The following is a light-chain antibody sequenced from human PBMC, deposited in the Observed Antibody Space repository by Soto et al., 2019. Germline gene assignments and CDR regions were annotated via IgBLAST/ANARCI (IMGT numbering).Light chain of an antibody. Sequence: QSALTQPRSVSGSPGQSVTISCAGTSSDVGGYNYVSWFQQHPGRAPKVVIFDVTKRPSGVPDRFSGSKSGNTASLTITGLRVEDEGIYYCQAFDNSLSASGVFGGGTKVTVL. CDR1: SSDVGGYNY. V-gene: IGLV2-11*01. CDR3: QAFDNSLSASGV. J-gene: IGLJ3*02. CDR2: DVT.